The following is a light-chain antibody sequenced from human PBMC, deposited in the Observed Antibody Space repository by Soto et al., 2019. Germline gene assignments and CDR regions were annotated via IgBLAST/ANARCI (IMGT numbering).Light chain of an antibody. Sequence: QSVLTQPPSVSAAPGQTVTISCSGSSSNIGNNYVSWYQQLPGTAPKLLIYENNKRPSGIPDRFSGSKSGTSATLGITGLQTGDEADYYCGTWDSSLSVYVFGTGTQLTVL. V-gene: IGLV1-51*02. CDR2: ENN. CDR3: GTWDSSLSVYV. J-gene: IGLJ1*01. CDR1: SSNIGNNY.